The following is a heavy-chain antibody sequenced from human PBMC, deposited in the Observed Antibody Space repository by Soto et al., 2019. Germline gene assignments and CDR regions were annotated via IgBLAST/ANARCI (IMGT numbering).Heavy chain of an antibody. CDR2: IYPGDSPDS. V-gene: IGHV5-51*01. CDR3: ARLDGMGV. J-gene: IGHJ6*02. CDR1: VYTFGNTC. Sequence: ESLKISSQGSVYTFGNTCIAWLRQVPGKGLEWMGVIYPGDSPDSFYSPSFHGQVTMSADRAINTAYLEWASLKAADSAMYYCARLDGMGVWAQGPTVTVSS.